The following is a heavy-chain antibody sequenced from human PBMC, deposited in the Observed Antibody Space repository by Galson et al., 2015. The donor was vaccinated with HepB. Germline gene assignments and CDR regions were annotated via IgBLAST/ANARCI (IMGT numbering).Heavy chain of an antibody. CDR1: VFTVSSDY. CDR2: IYTGGRT. CDR3: ERTLENWNLNYYYGMDV. V-gene: IGHV3-66*02. J-gene: IGHJ6*02. Sequence: SQRLSCTASVFTVSSDYMNWVRQAPGKGLEWVSGIYTGGRTYYADSVTGRFTITRDNAKNTVYLQMNRLRPEDTAVYYCERTLENWNLNYYYGMDVWGQGTTVTVSS. D-gene: IGHD1-1*01.